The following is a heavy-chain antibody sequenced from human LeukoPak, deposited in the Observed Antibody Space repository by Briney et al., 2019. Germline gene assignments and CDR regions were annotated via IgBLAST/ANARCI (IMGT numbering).Heavy chain of an antibody. CDR3: ARVMQTIGGGDNGYYFDY. V-gene: IGHV6-1*01. D-gene: IGHD2-21*01. CDR2: TYYRSKWYN. J-gene: IGHJ4*02. CDR1: GDSVSSNSAA. Sequence: SQTLSLTCAISGDSVSSNSAAWNWIRQSPSRGLEWLGRTYYRSKWYNDYAVSVKSRITINPDTSKNQFSLKLSSVTAADTAVYYCARVMQTIGGGDNGYYFDYWGQGTLATVSS.